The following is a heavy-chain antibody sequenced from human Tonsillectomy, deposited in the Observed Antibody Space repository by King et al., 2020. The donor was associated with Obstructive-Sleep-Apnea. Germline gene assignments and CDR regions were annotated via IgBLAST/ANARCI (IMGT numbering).Heavy chain of an antibody. Sequence: QLVQSGAEVKKPGESLRISCKGSGYSFTNYLITWVRQMPGKGLEWMGRIDPSDSYTNYSPSFQGHVTISADKSISTAYLPWSSLKASDTAMYYCARLRYDSNGYYYGDYWGQGTLVTVSS. J-gene: IGHJ4*02. D-gene: IGHD3-22*01. CDR3: ARLRYDSNGYYYGDY. CDR1: GYSFTNYL. V-gene: IGHV5-10-1*01. CDR2: IDPSDSYT.